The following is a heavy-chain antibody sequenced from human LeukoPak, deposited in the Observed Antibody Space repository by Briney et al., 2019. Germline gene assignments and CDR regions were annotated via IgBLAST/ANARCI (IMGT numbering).Heavy chain of an antibody. Sequence: SVQFSCQASGGTFISYAISWVRQAPGQGLEWMGRIIPILGIANYAQKFQGRVTITADKSTSTAYMELSSLRSEDTAVYYCARDYYDSSGYYYFNWGQGTLVTVSS. D-gene: IGHD3-22*01. CDR3: ARDYYDSSGYYYFN. CDR2: IIPILGIA. CDR1: GGTFISYA. J-gene: IGHJ4*02. V-gene: IGHV1-69*04.